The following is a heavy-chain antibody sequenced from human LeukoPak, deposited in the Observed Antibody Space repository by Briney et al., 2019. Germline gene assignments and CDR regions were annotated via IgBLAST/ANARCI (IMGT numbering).Heavy chain of an antibody. CDR3: ARDQSGYYYGHAFDI. J-gene: IGHJ3*02. CDR2: IVVGSGNT. D-gene: IGHD3-22*01. Sequence: SVTVSCTASGFTFTSSAMQWVRQARGQRLEWIGWIVVGSGNTNYAQKFQERVTITRDMSTSTAYMELSSLRSEDTAVYYCARDQSGYYYGHAFDIWGQGTMVTVSS. V-gene: IGHV1-58*02. CDR1: GFTFTSSA.